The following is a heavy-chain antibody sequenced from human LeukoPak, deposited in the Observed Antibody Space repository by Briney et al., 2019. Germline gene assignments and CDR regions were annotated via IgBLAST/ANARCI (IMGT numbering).Heavy chain of an antibody. CDR1: GYTFTDYY. CDR3: ARPNGGYNGQGGFDI. CDR2: INPNSGVT. V-gene: IGHV1-2*02. J-gene: IGHJ3*02. D-gene: IGHD5-12*01. Sequence: ASVKVSCKASGYTFTDYYMHWVRQAPGQGLEWMGWINPNSGVTNYPLKFQGRVTMTRDRSISTAYMELSSLRSDDTAVSYCARPNGGYNGQGGFDIWGQGTMVTVSS.